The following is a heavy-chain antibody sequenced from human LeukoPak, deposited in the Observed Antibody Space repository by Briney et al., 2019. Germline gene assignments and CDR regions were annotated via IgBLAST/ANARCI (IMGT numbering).Heavy chain of an antibody. D-gene: IGHD3-10*01. CDR2: VSRSGGST. J-gene: IGHJ4*02. V-gene: IGHV3-23*01. CDR1: GFSFSSYD. Sequence: GGSLRLSCVASGFSFSSYDMSWVPQAPGKGLEWVSTVSRSGGSTYYAVSVKGRFSISRDNSEITLYLQMNSLRAEDTAVYFCANAESMVRGTPFDYWGQGTLVTVSS. CDR3: ANAESMVRGTPFDY.